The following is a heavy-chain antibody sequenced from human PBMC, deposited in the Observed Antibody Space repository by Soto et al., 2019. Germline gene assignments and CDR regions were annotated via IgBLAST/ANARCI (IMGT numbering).Heavy chain of an antibody. CDR2: ISYDGSNK. CDR1: GFTFSSYG. Sequence: PRLSCAASGFTFSSYGMHWVRQAPGKGLEWVAVISYDGSNKYYADSVKGRFTISRDNSKNTLYLQMNSLRAEDTAVYYCAKLMTTVTTDWFDPWGQGTLVTVSS. D-gene: IGHD4-4*01. CDR3: AKLMTTVTTDWFDP. J-gene: IGHJ5*02. V-gene: IGHV3-30*18.